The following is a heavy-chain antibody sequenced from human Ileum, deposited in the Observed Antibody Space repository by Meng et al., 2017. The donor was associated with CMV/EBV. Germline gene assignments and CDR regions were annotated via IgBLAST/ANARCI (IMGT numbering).Heavy chain of an antibody. D-gene: IGHD6-19*01. CDR1: GGAFSSYT. J-gene: IGHJ6*02. CDR2: IIPITGMT. V-gene: IGHV1-69*02. CDR3: ASPERAVAGMGGGDYYGMDV. Sequence: SVKVSCKVSGGAFSSYTFSWLRQAPGQGLEWMGRIIPITGMTKYGQKFQGRVTITADKSTATAYMELVSLRSDDTAVYYCASPERAVAGMGGGDYYGMDVWGQGTTVTVSS.